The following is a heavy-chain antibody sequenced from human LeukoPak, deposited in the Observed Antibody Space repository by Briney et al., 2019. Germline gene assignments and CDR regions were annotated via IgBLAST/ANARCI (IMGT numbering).Heavy chain of an antibody. D-gene: IGHD2/OR15-2a*01. CDR3: ARDRSTLGLLGYYFPRGAFDI. CDR2: LIPIFGTA. J-gene: IGHJ3*02. V-gene: IGHV1-69*06. Sequence: GASVKVSCKASGGTFSSYAISWVRQAPGQGLEWMGGLIPIFGTANYAQKFQGRVTITADKSTSTAYMELSSLRSEDTAVYYCARDRSTLGLLGYYFPRGAFDIWGQGTMVTVSS. CDR1: GGTFSSYA.